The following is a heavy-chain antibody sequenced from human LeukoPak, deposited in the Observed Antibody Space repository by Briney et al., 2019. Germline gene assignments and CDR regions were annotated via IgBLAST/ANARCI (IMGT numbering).Heavy chain of an antibody. J-gene: IGHJ5*02. CDR2: MNPNSGNT. V-gene: IGHV1-8*02. CDR1: GYTFTSYD. CDR3: ARGFLDTAMVLQYWFDP. D-gene: IGHD5-18*01. Sequence: ASVKVSCKASGYTFTSYDINWVRQATGQGLEWMGWMNPNSGNTGYAQKFQGRVTMTRDTSTSTVYMELSSLRSEDTAVYYCARGFLDTAMVLQYWFDPWGQGTLVTVSS.